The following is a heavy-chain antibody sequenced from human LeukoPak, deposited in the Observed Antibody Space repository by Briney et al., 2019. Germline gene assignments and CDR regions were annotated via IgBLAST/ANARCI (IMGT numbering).Heavy chain of an antibody. CDR2: IKQDGSEK. J-gene: IGHJ6*03. D-gene: IGHD4-23*01. V-gene: IGHV3-7*01. CDR1: GFTFSSYW. CDR3: ARRDSGNVVYYYYYYYMDV. Sequence: GGSLRLSCAASGFTFSSYWMSWVRQAPGKGLEWLANIKQDGSEKYYVDSVKGRFTISRDNAKNSLYLQMNSLRAEDTAVYYCARRDSGNVVYYYYYYYMDVWGKGTTVTVSS.